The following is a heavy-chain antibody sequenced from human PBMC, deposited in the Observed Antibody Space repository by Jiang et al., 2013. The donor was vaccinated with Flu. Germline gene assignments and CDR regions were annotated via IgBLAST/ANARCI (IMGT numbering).Heavy chain of an antibody. V-gene: IGHV3-11*05. CDR2: ISTSGTYT. Sequence: VQLVESGGGLVQPGGSLRLSCATSGFTFSDYYMTWIRQAPGRGLEWISYISTSGTYTSYADSVKGRFTISRDNTENLLFLQMNSLRAEDTAVYYCAIHGSSWGQGTLVTVSS. CDR3: AIHGSS. CDR1: GFTFSDYY. D-gene: IGHD5-24*01. J-gene: IGHJ4*02.